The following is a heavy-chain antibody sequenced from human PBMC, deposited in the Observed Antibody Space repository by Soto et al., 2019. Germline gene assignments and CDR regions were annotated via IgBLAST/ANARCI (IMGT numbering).Heavy chain of an antibody. CDR3: AREGGIVGATAADY. CDR2: IYYSGST. J-gene: IGHJ4*02. D-gene: IGHD1-26*01. Sequence: QVQLQESGPGLVKPSQTLSLTCTVSGGSISSGGYYWSWIRQHPGKGLEWIGYIYYSGSTYYNPSLXXXGXXSVDTSKNQFSLKLSSVTAADTAVYYCAREGGIVGATAADYWGQGTLVTVSS. CDR1: GGSISSGGYY. V-gene: IGHV4-31*03.